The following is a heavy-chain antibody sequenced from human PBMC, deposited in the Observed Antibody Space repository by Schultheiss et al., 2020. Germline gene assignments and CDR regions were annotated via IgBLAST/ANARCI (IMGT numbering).Heavy chain of an antibody. Sequence: GGSLRLSCAASGFTFSSHAMSWVRQAPGKGLEWVSGISGSGGNTYYADSVKGRFSISRDNAKNSLYLQMNSLRAEDTAVYYCARDGYSGSYYDYWGQGALVTVSS. CDR1: GFTFSSHA. CDR3: ARDGYSGSYYDY. J-gene: IGHJ4*03. V-gene: IGHV3-23*01. D-gene: IGHD1-26*01. CDR2: ISGSGGNT.